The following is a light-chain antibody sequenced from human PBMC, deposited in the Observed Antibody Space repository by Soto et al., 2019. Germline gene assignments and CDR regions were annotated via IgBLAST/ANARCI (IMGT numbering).Light chain of an antibody. CDR2: DVY. CDR1: SSDVGGYDY. V-gene: IGLV2-11*01. CDR3: CSYAGSYTFEVV. J-gene: IGLJ2*01. Sequence: QSALTQPRSVSGSPGQSVTISCSGTSSDVGGYDYVSWYQQHPGTAPKLILYDVYKRPSGVPDRFSGSKSGNTASLTISGLQAEDEADYHCCSYAGSYTFEVVFGGGTKLTVL.